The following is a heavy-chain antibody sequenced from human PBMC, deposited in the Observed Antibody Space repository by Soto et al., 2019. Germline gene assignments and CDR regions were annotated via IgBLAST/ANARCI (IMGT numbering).Heavy chain of an antibody. CDR3: ARVTDPFDYYYAMDV. J-gene: IGHJ6*02. D-gene: IGHD3-16*01. CDR2: IFSSGTT. V-gene: IGHV4-30-4*01. Sequence: PSETLSLTCTVSGDSISSGNKYWSWIRQPPGKGLEWIGYIFSSGTTYYNPSLKSRLTMSLDASQNQFSLKLNSLTDADTAVYFCARVTDPFDYYYAMDVWGQGTTVTVSS. CDR1: GDSISSGNKY.